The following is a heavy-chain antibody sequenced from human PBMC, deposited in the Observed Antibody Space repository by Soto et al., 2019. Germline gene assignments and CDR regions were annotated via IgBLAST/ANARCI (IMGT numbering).Heavy chain of an antibody. V-gene: IGHV4-4*02. CDR2: IHRDGVT. CDR3: ARRPEIRPR. Sequence: QVHLQESGPGLVKPSETLSLTCAISGGSTSSSDWWTWVRQPPGEGLEWIGEIHRDGVTNYNSSLKSRLTITLAQSRNQFSLSLTSVTAADAAVYFCARRPEIRPRWGQVNLVPVSS. J-gene: IGHJ4*02. CDR1: GGSTSSSDW. D-gene: IGHD1-1*01.